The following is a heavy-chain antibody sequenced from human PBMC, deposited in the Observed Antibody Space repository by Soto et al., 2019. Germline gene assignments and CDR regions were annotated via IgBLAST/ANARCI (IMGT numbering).Heavy chain of an antibody. CDR2: ISTYSGDT. Sequence: ASVKVSCKASGYTFFTYDISWVRQAPGQRLEWMGWISTYSGDTKYAQKFQGRVTMTTDTSTTAAYLELRSLRSDDTAVYYCARHHGPTTSENWFDPWGQGTLVTVSS. V-gene: IGHV1-18*01. CDR3: ARHHGPTTSENWFDP. CDR1: GYTFFTYD. J-gene: IGHJ5*02. D-gene: IGHD5-12*01.